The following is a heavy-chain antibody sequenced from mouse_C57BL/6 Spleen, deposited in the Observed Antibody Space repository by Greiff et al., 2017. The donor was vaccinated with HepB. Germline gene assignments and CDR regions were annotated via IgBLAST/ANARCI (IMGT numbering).Heavy chain of an antibody. CDR1: GFSLTSYG. CDR2: IWGVGST. V-gene: IGHV2-6*01. Sequence: VKLVESGPGLVAPSQSLSITCTVSGFSLTSYGVDWVRQSPGKGLEWLGVIWGVGSTNYNSALKSRLSISKDNSKSQVFLKMNSLQTDDTAMYYCATVYYGSSWFAYWGQGTLVTVSA. CDR3: ATVYYGSSWFAY. D-gene: IGHD1-1*01. J-gene: IGHJ3*01.